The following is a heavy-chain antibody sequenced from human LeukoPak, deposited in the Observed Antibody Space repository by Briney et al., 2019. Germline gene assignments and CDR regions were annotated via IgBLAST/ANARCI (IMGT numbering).Heavy chain of an antibody. CDR3: ARLHTVVRFLDF. Sequence: GEPLKISCKGGGYSFTTYWVAWVRRVPGKDLEWMGIIYPDDSDTRYNPSFRGHVTISADKSINTAYLQWNSLRASDTAIYYCARLHTVVRFLDFWGHGTQVTVPS. CDR2: IYPDDSDT. CDR1: GYSFTTYW. J-gene: IGHJ4*01. D-gene: IGHD2-21*01. V-gene: IGHV5-51*01.